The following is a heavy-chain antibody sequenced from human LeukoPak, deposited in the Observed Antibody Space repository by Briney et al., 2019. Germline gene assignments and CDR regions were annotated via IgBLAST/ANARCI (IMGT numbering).Heavy chain of an antibody. CDR2: STWIGKGT. J-gene: IGHJ6*02. CDR1: GFTFSSYA. D-gene: IGHD4-17*01. CDR3: AKRQPSPTADNADSPSAMDV. V-gene: IGHV3-23*01. Sequence: GASLRLSCAASGFTFSSYAMSWVRQAPGKGLEWVSASTWIGKGTYYADSVKGRLTTSRDNSKNTLYLQLNSLSAEDTAVYYCAKRQPSPTADNADSPSAMDVWGQGTTVTVSS.